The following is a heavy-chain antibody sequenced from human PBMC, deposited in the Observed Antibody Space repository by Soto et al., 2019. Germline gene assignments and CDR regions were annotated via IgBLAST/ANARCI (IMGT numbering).Heavy chain of an antibody. V-gene: IGHV4-59*01. CDR2: IYYSGIT. J-gene: IGHJ4*02. D-gene: IGHD2-8*02. Sequence: QVQLQESGPGLVKPSETLSLTCTVSGGSISSYYWSWIRQPPGKGLEWIGYIYYSGITDYNPSLKSRVTISVDTSKSQFSLKLSSVTAADTAVYSCARGGGVYYFDYWGQGTLVTVSS. CDR3: ARGGGVYYFDY. CDR1: GGSISSYY.